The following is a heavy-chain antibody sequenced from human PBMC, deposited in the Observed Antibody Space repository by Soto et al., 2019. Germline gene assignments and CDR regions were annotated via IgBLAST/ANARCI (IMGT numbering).Heavy chain of an antibody. CDR2: INPNSGGT. V-gene: IGHV1-2*02. CDR1: GYTFTGYY. CDR3: ARGGPIVVVPAAILAYYYYGMDV. Sequence: GASVKVSCKASGYTFTGYYMHWVRQAPGQGLEWMGWINPNSGGTNYAQKFQGRVTMTRDTSISTAYMELSRLRSDDTAVYYCARGGPIVVVPAAILAYYYYGMDVWGQGTTVTVSS. D-gene: IGHD2-2*02. J-gene: IGHJ6*02.